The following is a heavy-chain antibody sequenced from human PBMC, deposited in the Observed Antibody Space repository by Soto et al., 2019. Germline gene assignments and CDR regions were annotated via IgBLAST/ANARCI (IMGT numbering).Heavy chain of an antibody. CDR2: INHSGST. Sequence: QVQLQQWGAGLLKPSETLSLTCAVYGGSFSGYYWSWIRQPPGKGLEWIGEINHSGSTNYNPSLKSRVTISVDTSKNQFSLKLSSVTAADTAVYYCARGPAYYYDSSGPYYLDYWGQGTLVTVSS. D-gene: IGHD3-22*01. CDR3: ARGPAYYYDSSGPYYLDY. CDR1: GGSFSGYY. J-gene: IGHJ4*02. V-gene: IGHV4-34*01.